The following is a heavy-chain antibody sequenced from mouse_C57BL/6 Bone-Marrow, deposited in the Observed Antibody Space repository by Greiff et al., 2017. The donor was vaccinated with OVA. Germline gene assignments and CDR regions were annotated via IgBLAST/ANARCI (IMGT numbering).Heavy chain of an antibody. Sequence: EVKLMESGGGLVQPGGSLKLSCAASGFTFSDYYMYWVRQTPEKRLEWVAYISNGGGSTYYPDTVKGRFTISRDNAKNTLYLQMSRLKSEDTAMYYCARHDYDGLWFAYWGQGTLVTVSA. CDR1: GFTFSDYY. CDR2: ISNGGGST. CDR3: ARHDYDGLWFAY. J-gene: IGHJ3*01. V-gene: IGHV5-12*01. D-gene: IGHD2-3*01.